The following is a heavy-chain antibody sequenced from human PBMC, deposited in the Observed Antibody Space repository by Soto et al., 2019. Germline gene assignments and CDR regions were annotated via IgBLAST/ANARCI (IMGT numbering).Heavy chain of an antibody. CDR2: IYSGGGS. V-gene: IGHV3-53*01. CDR1: GFTVSNNH. J-gene: IGHJ4*02. D-gene: IGHD5-12*01. CDR3: ARSETDGSFSY. Sequence: GGSLRLSCAASGFTVSNNHMSWVRQAPGKGLEWVSVIYSGGGSYSADSVKGRFAISRDNSKNTLSLQMNSLRAEDTAVYYCARSETDGSFSYWGQGTLVTVSS.